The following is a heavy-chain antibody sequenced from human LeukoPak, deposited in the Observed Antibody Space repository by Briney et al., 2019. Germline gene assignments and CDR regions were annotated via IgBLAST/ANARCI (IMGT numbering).Heavy chain of an antibody. CDR3: ASSYYYGSGSRLGYFDY. CDR2: ISSSSSTI. Sequence: GGSLRLSCAASGFTFSSYSMNWVRQAPGKGLEWDSYISSSSSTIYYADSVKGRFTISRDNAKNSLYLQMNSLRAEDTAVYYCASSYYYGSGSRLGYFDYWGQGTLVTVSS. J-gene: IGHJ4*02. CDR1: GFTFSSYS. V-gene: IGHV3-48*04. D-gene: IGHD3-10*01.